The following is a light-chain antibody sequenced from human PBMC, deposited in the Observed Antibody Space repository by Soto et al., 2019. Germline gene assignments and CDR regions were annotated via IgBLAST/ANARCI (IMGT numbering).Light chain of an antibody. CDR1: QSVSIY. J-gene: IGKJ1*01. CDR3: QQYGSSGT. CDR2: DAS. V-gene: IGKV3-11*01. Sequence: ETVLTQSPATLSLSPGERATLSCRASQSVSIYLAWYQQKPGQAPRLLIYDASNRATGIPARFSGSGSGTDFTLTISSLEPEDFAVYYCQQYGSSGTFGQGTKVDIK.